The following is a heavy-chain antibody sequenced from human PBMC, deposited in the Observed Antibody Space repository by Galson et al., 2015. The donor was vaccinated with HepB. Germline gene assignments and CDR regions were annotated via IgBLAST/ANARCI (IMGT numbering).Heavy chain of an antibody. CDR1: GFSLNTSGVA. D-gene: IGHD7-27*01. CDR2: IYWNDDK. Sequence: PALVKPTPTLTLTCTFSGFSLNTSGVAVGWIRQPPGKALEWLALIYWNDDKRYSPSLKSRVTITKDTSKNQVVLTLTNMDPVDTGTYYCARSRKLGMNFDYWGQGTLVTVSS. J-gene: IGHJ4*02. CDR3: ARSRKLGMNFDY. V-gene: IGHV2-5*01.